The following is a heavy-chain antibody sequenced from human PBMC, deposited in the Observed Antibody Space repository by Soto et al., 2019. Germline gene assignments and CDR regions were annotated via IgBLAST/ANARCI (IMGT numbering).Heavy chain of an antibody. V-gene: IGHV5-51*01. CDR3: ARPPFPGCINAICYPLDF. CDR1: GYSFTSYW. J-gene: IGHJ4*02. Sequence: GESLKISCKGSGYSFTSYWIGWVRQMPGKGLEWMGIIYPGDSDTRYSPSFQGQVTISADKSISTVYLQWSSLKSSDTAMYYCARPPFPGCINAICYPLDFWGQGALVTVSS. CDR2: IYPGDSDT. D-gene: IGHD2-8*01.